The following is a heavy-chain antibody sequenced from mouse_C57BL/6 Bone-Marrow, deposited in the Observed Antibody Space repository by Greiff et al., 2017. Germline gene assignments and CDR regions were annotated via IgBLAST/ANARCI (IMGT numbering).Heavy chain of an antibody. J-gene: IGHJ2*01. CDR3: ARGSVYDGYYCVGY. CDR1: GYTFTSYG. V-gene: IGHV1-81*01. D-gene: IGHD2-3*01. Sequence: VQLQQSGAELARPGASVKLSCKASGYTFTSYGISWVKQRTGQGLEWIGEIYPRSGNTYYNEKFKGKATLTADKSSSTAYMELSSLTSEDSAVYFCARGSVYDGYYCVGYWGQGTTLTVSS. CDR2: IYPRSGNT.